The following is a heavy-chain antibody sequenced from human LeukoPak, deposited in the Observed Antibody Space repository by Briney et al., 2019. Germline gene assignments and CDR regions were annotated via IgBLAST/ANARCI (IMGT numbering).Heavy chain of an antibody. V-gene: IGHV3-21*01. J-gene: IGHJ4*02. D-gene: IGHD2-21*02. CDR3: ERALVTAIPFVY. CDR2: ISSSSSYI. CDR1: GFTFSSYS. Sequence: GGSLRLSCAASGFTFSSYSMNWVRQAPGKGLEWVSSISSSSSYIYYADSVKGRFTISRDNAKNSLYRQMNSLRAEDTAVYYCERALVTAIPFVYWGRDPLVTVSS.